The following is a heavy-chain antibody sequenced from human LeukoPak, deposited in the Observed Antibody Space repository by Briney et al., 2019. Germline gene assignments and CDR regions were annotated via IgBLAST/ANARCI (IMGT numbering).Heavy chain of an antibody. J-gene: IGHJ4*02. CDR3: ARAHSSSFYFDY. CDR1: GGTFGSYA. Sequence: SVKVSCKASGGTFGSYAISWVRQAPGQGLEWMGGIIPIFGTANYAQKFQGRVTITTDESTSTAYMELSSLRSEDTAVYYCARAHSSSFYFDYWGQGTLVTVSS. CDR2: IIPIFGTA. V-gene: IGHV1-69*05. D-gene: IGHD6-6*01.